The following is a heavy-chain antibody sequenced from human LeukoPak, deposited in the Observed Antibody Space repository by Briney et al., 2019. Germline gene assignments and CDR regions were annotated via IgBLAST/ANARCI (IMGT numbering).Heavy chain of an antibody. CDR1: GGSISSSSYY. Sequence: PSETLSLTCTVSGGSISSSSYYWGWIRQPPGKGLEWIGSIYYSGSTYYNPSLKSRVTISVDTSKNQFSLKLSSVTAADTAVYYCARTIDYDIMGTQPDYWGQGTLVTVSS. J-gene: IGHJ4*02. D-gene: IGHD3-9*01. CDR2: IYYSGST. V-gene: IGHV4-39*01. CDR3: ARTIDYDIMGTQPDY.